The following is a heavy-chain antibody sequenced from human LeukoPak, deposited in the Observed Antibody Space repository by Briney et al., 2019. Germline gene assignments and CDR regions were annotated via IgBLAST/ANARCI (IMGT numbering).Heavy chain of an antibody. D-gene: IGHD1-26*01. Sequence: GGSLRLSCAASGFTFSSYEMKWVRQPPGKGLEWVSYITSSGSTIYYADSVKGRFTISRDNAKNSLDLQMNSLRAEDTAVYYCARLRRELLAIDYWGQGTLVTVSS. CDR3: ARLRRELLAIDY. CDR2: ITSSGSTI. V-gene: IGHV3-48*03. J-gene: IGHJ4*02. CDR1: GFTFSSYE.